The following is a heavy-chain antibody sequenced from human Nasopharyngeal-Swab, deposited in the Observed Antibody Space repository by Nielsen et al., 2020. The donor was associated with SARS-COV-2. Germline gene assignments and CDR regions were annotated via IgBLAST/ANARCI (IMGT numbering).Heavy chain of an antibody. D-gene: IGHD1-26*01. Sequence: SVKVSCKASGGTFSSYAISWVRQAPGQGLEWMGGIIPIFGTANYGQKFRGRVTITADESTTTAYMELTSLTSEDTAVYYCALRGGQYTGSYCPFDYWAQGTLVSVSS. CDR3: ALRGGQYTGSYCPFDY. J-gene: IGHJ4*02. CDR2: IIPIFGTA. V-gene: IGHV1-69*13. CDR1: GGTFSSYA.